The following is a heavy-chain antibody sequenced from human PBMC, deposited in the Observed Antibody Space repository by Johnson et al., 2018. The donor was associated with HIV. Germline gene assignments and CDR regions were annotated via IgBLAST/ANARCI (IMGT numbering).Heavy chain of an antibody. CDR2: ISWNSGSI. J-gene: IGHJ3*02. D-gene: IGHD1-1*01. CDR3: AKDLVNESGAFDI. Sequence: EVQLVESGGGVVQPGRSLRLSCAASGFTFSSYAMHWVRQAPGKGLEWVSGISWNSGSIGYADSVKGRFTISRDNAKNSLYLQINSLRAEDTALYYCAKDLVNESGAFDIWGQGTMVTVSS. V-gene: IGHV3-9*01. CDR1: GFTFSSYA.